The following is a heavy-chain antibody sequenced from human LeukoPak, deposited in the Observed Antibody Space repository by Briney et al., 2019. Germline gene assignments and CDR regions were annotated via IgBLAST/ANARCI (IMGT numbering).Heavy chain of an antibody. D-gene: IGHD3-10*01. J-gene: IGHJ4*02. CDR2: ISYAGSNK. Sequence: GGSLRLSCAASGFTFSSYGMQWVRQAPGKGLEWVAVISYAGSNKYYADSVKGRFPISRDNSKNTLYLQMNSLRADDTAVYYCAKDSLRTLWFGELLIGTLDYWGQGTLVTVSS. CDR3: AKDSLRTLWFGELLIGTLDY. V-gene: IGHV3-30*18. CDR1: GFTFSSYG.